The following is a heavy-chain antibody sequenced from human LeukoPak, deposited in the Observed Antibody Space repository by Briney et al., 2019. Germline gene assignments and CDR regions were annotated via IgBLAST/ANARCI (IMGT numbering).Heavy chain of an antibody. CDR1: GFTFSSYA. Sequence: PGRSLRLSCAASGFTFSSYAMHWVRQAPGKGLEWVAVISYDGSNKYYADSVKGRFTISRDNSKNTLYLQMNSLRAEDTAVYYCARGDDTIMVMHHWGQGTLVTVSS. D-gene: IGHD5-18*01. CDR2: ISYDGSNK. CDR3: ARGDDTIMVMHH. J-gene: IGHJ5*02. V-gene: IGHV3-30*04.